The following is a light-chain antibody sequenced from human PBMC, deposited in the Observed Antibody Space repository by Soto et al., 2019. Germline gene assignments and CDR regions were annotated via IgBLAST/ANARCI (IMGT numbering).Light chain of an antibody. Sequence: EIVMTQSPATLSVSPGERVTLSCRASQTVNSHLAWYQQKPGQAPRLLIYGASSRATGIPDRFSGSGSGTDFTLTISRLEPEDFAVYYCQQYGSSPGTFGQGTKVDIK. CDR2: GAS. CDR1: QTVNSH. V-gene: IGKV3-20*01. J-gene: IGKJ1*01. CDR3: QQYGSSPGT.